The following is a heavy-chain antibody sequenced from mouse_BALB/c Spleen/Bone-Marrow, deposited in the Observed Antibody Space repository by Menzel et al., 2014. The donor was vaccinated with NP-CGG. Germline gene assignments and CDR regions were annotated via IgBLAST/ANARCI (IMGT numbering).Heavy chain of an antibody. CDR1: GFTFSNYG. D-gene: IGHD1-3*01. Sequence: EVKVVESGGDLVKPGGSLELSCAASGFTFSNYGMSWVRQTPDKRLEWVATISSGGSYTYFPDSVKGRFTISRDNAKNTLYLQMNSLKSEDAAMYYCARLTPDYAMDYWGQVTSVTVSS. J-gene: IGHJ4*01. V-gene: IGHV5-6*01. CDR3: ARLTPDYAMDY. CDR2: ISSGGSYT.